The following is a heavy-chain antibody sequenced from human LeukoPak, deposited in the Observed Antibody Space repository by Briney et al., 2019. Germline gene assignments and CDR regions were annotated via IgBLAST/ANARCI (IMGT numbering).Heavy chain of an antibody. D-gene: IGHD3-3*01. V-gene: IGHV3-23*01. CDR2: ISGSGGST. CDR1: GFTFSSYA. CDR3: AKGGDFWSGSFYDY. J-gene: IGHJ4*02. Sequence: GGSLRLSCAASGFTFSSYAMSWVRQAPGKGLEWVSAISGSGGSTYYADSVKGRFTISRDNSKNTLYLQMNSLRAEDTAVYYCAKGGDFWSGSFYDYWGQGTLVTVSS.